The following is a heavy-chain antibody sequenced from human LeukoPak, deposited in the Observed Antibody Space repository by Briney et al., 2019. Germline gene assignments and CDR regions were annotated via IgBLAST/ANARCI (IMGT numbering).Heavy chain of an antibody. D-gene: IGHD4-17*01. V-gene: IGHV7-4-1*01. CDR2: INTNTGNP. Sequence: GASVKVSCKASGYTFTSYAMNWVRQAPGQGLEWMGWINTNTGNPTYAQGFTGRFVFSLDTSVSTAYLQICSLKAEDTAVYYCARGGDYGDYVVAFGIWGQGTMVTVSS. J-gene: IGHJ3*02. CDR3: ARGGDYGDYVVAFGI. CDR1: GYTFTSYA.